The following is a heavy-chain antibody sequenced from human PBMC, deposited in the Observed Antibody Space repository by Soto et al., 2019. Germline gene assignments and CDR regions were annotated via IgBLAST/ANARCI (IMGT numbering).Heavy chain of an antibody. J-gene: IGHJ4*02. Sequence: GSLRLSCAASGFTFSSYAMHWVRQAPGKGLEWVAVISYDGSNKYYADSVKGRFTISRDNSKNTLYLQMNSLRAEDTAVYYCARALSRVIVVVIDWGQGTLVTVSS. CDR2: ISYDGSNK. CDR1: GFTFSSYA. CDR3: ARALSRVIVVVID. D-gene: IGHD3-22*01. V-gene: IGHV3-30-3*01.